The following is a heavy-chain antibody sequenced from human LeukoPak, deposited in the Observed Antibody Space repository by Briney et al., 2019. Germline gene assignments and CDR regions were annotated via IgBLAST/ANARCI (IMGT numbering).Heavy chain of an antibody. CDR2: INSDGSST. V-gene: IGHV3-74*01. CDR3: ARVAYYDSGSYYNV. D-gene: IGHD3-10*01. CDR1: VFTFSRDW. Sequence: GGSLRLSCAASVFTFSRDWMHWVRQTPGQGLVWVSRINSDGSSTSYADSVKGRFTISRDNAKNTLYLQMNSLRAEDTALYCCARVAYYDSGSYYNVWGQGDLVTVSS. J-gene: IGHJ4*02.